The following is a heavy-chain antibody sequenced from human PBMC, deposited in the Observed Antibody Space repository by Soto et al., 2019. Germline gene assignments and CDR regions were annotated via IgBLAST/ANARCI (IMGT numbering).Heavy chain of an antibody. CDR3: ASQATGWYPDY. CDR2: IYHSGST. V-gene: IGHV4-30-2*05. CDR1: GGSISSGGYS. J-gene: IGHJ4*02. Sequence: LSLTCAVSGGSISSGGYSWSWIRQPPGEGLEWIGYIYHSGSTYYNPSLKSRVTISVDTSKNQFSLKLSSVTAADTAVYYCASQATGWYPDYWGQGTLVTVSS. D-gene: IGHD6-19*01.